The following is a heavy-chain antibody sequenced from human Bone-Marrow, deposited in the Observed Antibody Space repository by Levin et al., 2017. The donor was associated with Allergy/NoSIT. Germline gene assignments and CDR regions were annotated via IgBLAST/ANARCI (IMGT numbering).Heavy chain of an antibody. CDR1: GGSFSGYY. J-gene: IGHJ4*02. D-gene: IGHD6-19*01. Sequence: SETLSLTCAVYGGSFSGYYWSWIRQPPGKGLEWIGEINHSGSTNYNPSLKSRVTISVDTSKNQFSLKLSSVTAADTAVYYCARGSGWYYYWGQGTLVTVSS. CDR2: INHSGST. V-gene: IGHV4-34*01. CDR3: ARGSGWYYY.